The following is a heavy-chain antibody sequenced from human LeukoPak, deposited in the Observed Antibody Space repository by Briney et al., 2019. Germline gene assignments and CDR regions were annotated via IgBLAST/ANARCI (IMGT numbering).Heavy chain of an antibody. CDR1: GGTFSSYA. J-gene: IGHJ4*02. D-gene: IGHD3-22*01. CDR2: IIPILGIA. Sequence: SVKVSCKASGGTFSSYAISWVRQAPGQGPEWMGRIIPILGIANYAQKFQGRVTITADESTSTAYMELSSLRSEDTAVYYCARDGYYDSSGYPKPIDYWGQGTLVTVSS. V-gene: IGHV1-69*04. CDR3: ARDGYYDSSGYPKPIDY.